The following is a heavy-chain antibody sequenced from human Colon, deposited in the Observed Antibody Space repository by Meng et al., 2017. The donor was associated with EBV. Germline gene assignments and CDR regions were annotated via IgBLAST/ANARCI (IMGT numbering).Heavy chain of an antibody. D-gene: IGHD4-17*01. CDR1: GGTFSNYA. V-gene: IGHV1-69*06. Sequence: QVQLVQSGAEVKKPGSSVKVSCKASGGTFSNYAINWVRQAPGQGLEWMGGIIPIFGTPDFAQKFQDRVTIIADKSTSTAYMELSSLRSDDTAVYYCARQYGDYEGHFDYWGQGTLVTVSS. J-gene: IGHJ4*02. CDR3: ARQYGDYEGHFDY. CDR2: IIPIFGTP.